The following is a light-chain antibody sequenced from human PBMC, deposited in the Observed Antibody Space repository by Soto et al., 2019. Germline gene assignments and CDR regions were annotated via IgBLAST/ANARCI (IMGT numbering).Light chain of an antibody. CDR3: SSYTSSSTPYV. V-gene: IGLV2-14*01. CDR1: SSDVGGYNY. Sequence: QSVLTQPASVSGSPGQSITISCTGTSSDVGGYNYVSWYQQRPVKAPKLMIYDVTSRPSGVSDRFSGSKSGNTASLTISGLQAEDEADYYCSSYTSSSTPYVFGTGTKVTVL. J-gene: IGLJ1*01. CDR2: DVT.